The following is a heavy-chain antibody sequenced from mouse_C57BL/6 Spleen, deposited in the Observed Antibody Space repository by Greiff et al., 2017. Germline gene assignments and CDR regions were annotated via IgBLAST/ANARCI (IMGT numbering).Heavy chain of an antibody. CDR1: GYAFTNYL. CDR3: AREESYDDYDGRAPFAY. J-gene: IGHJ3*01. D-gene: IGHD2-4*01. V-gene: IGHV1-54*01. Sequence: QVQLQQSGAELVRPGTSVKVSCKASGYAFTNYLIEWVKQRPGQGLEWIGVINPGSGGTNYNEKFKGKATLTADKSSSTAYMQLSSLTSEDSAVYYCAREESYDDYDGRAPFAYWGQGTLVTVSA. CDR2: INPGSGGT.